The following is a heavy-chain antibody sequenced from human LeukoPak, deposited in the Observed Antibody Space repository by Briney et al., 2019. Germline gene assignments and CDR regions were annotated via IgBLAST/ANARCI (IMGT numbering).Heavy chain of an antibody. J-gene: IGHJ4*02. CDR1: GGTFSSYA. V-gene: IGHV1-69*06. CDR2: IIPIFGTA. Sequence: SVKVSCKASGGTFSSYAISWVRQAPGQGLEWMGGIIPIFGTANYAQKFQGRVTITADKSTSTAYMELSSLRSEDTAVYYCARGGDYGEPFDYWGQGTLVTVSS. D-gene: IGHD4-17*01. CDR3: ARGGDYGEPFDY.